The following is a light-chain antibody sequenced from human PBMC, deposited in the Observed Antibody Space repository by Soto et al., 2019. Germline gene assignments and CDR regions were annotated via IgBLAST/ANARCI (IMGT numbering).Light chain of an antibody. CDR3: QQVNTYPQIT. CDR2: AAS. CDR1: QDISIY. V-gene: IGKV1-9*01. Sequence: DIRLTQSPSFLSASVGDRVTITCLASQDISIYLAWYQQKPGKAPKLLIYAASTLQSWVPSRFSGSGSGTEFTLTISSLQPADFATYYCQQVNTYPQITFGQGTRLEI. J-gene: IGKJ5*01.